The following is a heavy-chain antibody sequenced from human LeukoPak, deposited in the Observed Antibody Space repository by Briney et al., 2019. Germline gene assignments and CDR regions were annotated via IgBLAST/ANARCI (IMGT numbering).Heavy chain of an antibody. CDR3: ARAGYSSSWVWFDP. D-gene: IGHD6-13*01. CDR2: FDPEDGET. Sequence: ASVKVSCKVSGYTLTELSMHWVRQAPGKGLEWMGGFDPEDGETIYAQKFQGRVTMTEETSTDTAYMELSSLRSEDTAVYYCARAGYSSSWVWFDPWGQGTLVTVSS. CDR1: GYTLTELS. V-gene: IGHV1-24*01. J-gene: IGHJ5*02.